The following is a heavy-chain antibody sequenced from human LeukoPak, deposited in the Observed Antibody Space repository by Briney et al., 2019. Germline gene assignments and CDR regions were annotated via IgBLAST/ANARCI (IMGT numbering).Heavy chain of an antibody. J-gene: IGHJ6*03. CDR1: GFTFSSYE. Sequence: GGSLRLSCAASGFTFSSYEMNWVRQAPGKGLEWVSYISSSGSTIYYADSVKGRFTISRDNAKNSLYLQMNSLRAEDTAVYYCYFCNYGYSYGPLYYYMDVWGKGTTVTVSS. V-gene: IGHV3-48*03. D-gene: IGHD5-18*01. CDR3: YFCNYGYSYGPLYYYMDV. CDR2: ISSSGSTI.